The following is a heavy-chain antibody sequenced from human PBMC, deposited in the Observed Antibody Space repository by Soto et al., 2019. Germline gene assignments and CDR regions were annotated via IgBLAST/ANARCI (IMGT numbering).Heavy chain of an antibody. D-gene: IGHD2-15*01. CDR1: GYTFTSYG. CDR3: ARGIVVVVAAMGLVNWFDP. J-gene: IGHJ5*02. CDR2: ISAYNGNT. Sequence: ASVKVSFKASGYTFTSYGISWVRQAPGQGLEWMGWISAYNGNTNYAQKLQGRVTMTTDTSTSTAYMELRSLRSDDTAVYYCARGIVVVVAAMGLVNWFDPWGQGTLVTVSS. V-gene: IGHV1-18*01.